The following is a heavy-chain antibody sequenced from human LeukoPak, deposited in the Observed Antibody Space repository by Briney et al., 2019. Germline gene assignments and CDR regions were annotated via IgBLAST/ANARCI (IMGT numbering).Heavy chain of an antibody. Sequence: PSETLSLTCAVYGGSFSDYYWSWLRQPPGKALEWIGEINHSGSTNYNPSLKSRVTISVDTSKNQFSLKLSSVTAADTAVYYCARRLIGYCSGGSCYSGYFQHWGQGTLVTVSS. CDR3: ARRLIGYCSGGSCYSGYFQH. J-gene: IGHJ1*01. V-gene: IGHV4-34*01. D-gene: IGHD2-15*01. CDR1: GGSFSDYY. CDR2: INHSGST.